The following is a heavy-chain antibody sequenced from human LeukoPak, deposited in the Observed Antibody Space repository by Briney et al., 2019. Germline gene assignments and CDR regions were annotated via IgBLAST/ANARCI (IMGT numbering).Heavy chain of an antibody. Sequence: GESLKISCKGSGYSFTSYWIGWVRQMPGKGLEWMGIINLSDSDTRYSPSFQGQVTISADKSISTAYLQWSSLKASDTAMFYCATYAGTSSKYFQYWGPGTLVAVSS. V-gene: IGHV5-51*01. CDR1: GYSFTSYW. D-gene: IGHD3-10*01. CDR3: ATYAGTSSKYFQY. J-gene: IGHJ1*01. CDR2: INLSDSDT.